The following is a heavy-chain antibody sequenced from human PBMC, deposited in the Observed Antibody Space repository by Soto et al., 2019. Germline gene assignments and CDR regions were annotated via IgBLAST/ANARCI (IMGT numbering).Heavy chain of an antibody. D-gene: IGHD6-19*01. J-gene: IGHJ3*02. CDR3: ARGWGIAVAGTRSAFDI. CDR1: GDSVSSNSAA. CDR2: TYYRSKWYN. V-gene: IGHV6-1*01. Sequence: SQTLSLTCAISGDSVSSNSAAWNWIRQSPSRGLEWLGRTYYRSKWYNDYAVSVKSRITINPDTSKNQFSLQLNSVTPEDTAVYYCARGWGIAVAGTRSAFDIWGQGTMVTVSS.